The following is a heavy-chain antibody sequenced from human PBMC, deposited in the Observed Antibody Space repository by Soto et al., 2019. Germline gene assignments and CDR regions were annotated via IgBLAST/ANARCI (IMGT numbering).Heavy chain of an antibody. CDR2: IWYDGSNK. V-gene: IGHV3-33*01. J-gene: IGHJ4*02. CDR3: ASSIAVACHFDY. D-gene: IGHD6-19*01. CDR1: GFTFSSYG. Sequence: QVQLVESGGGVVQPGRSLRLSCAASGFTFSSYGMHWVRQAPGKGLEWVAVIWYDGSNKYYADSVKGRFTISRDNSKNTLYLQMNSLRAEDTAVYYCASSIAVACHFDYWGQGTLVTVSS.